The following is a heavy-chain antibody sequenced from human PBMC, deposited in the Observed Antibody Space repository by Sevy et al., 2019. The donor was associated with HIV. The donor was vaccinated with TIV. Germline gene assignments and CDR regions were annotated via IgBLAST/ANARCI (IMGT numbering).Heavy chain of an antibody. CDR1: GFTFDDYG. V-gene: IGHV3-20*04. CDR3: ARVGWGAAPPSVAGTSDYYYGMDV. J-gene: IGHJ6*02. Sequence: GGSLRLSCAASGFTFDDYGMSWVRQAPGKGLEWVSGINWNGGSTGYAYSVKGRFTISRDNAKNSLYLQMNSLRAEDTALYYCARVGWGAAPPSVAGTSDYYYGMDVWGQGTTVTVSS. D-gene: IGHD6-19*01. CDR2: INWNGGST.